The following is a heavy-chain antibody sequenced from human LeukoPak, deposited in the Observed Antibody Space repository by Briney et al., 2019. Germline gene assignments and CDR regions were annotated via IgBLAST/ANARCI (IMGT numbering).Heavy chain of an antibody. D-gene: IGHD3-22*01. J-gene: IGHJ4*02. V-gene: IGHV4-4*07. Sequence: SETLSLTCTVSGGSISSYYWSWIRQPAGKGLEWIGRIYTSGSTNYNPSLKSRVTISVDTSKNQFSLKLSSVTAADTAVYYCARSMIVDNTYYFDYWGQGTLVTVSS. CDR1: GGSISSYY. CDR2: IYTSGST. CDR3: ARSMIVDNTYYFDY.